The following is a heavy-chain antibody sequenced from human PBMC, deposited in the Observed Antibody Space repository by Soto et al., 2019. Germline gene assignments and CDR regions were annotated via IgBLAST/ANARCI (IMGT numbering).Heavy chain of an antibody. D-gene: IGHD3-3*01. CDR3: ARGGYDFWSGYEQDY. J-gene: IGHJ4*02. Sequence: QVQLQESGPGLVKPSETLSLTCTVSGGSISSYYWSWIRQPPGKGLDWIGYIYYSGSTNYNPSLKSRVTISVDTYKNQFSLKLSSVTAADKAVYYCARGGYDFWSGYEQDYWGQGTLVTVS. V-gene: IGHV4-59*01. CDR1: GGSISSYY. CDR2: IYYSGST.